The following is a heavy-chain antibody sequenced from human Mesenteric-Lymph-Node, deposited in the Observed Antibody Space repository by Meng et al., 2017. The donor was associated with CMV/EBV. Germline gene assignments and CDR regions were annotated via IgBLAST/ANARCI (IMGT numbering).Heavy chain of an antibody. CDR3: ARDLTVGTYYGMDV. V-gene: IGHV3-21*01. J-gene: IGHJ6*02. CDR1: GFTFSTHG. Sequence: GGSLRLSCAASGFTFSTHGIHWVRQAPGKGLEWVSSISSSSSYIYYADSVKGRFTISRDNAKNSLYLQMNSLRADDTAVYYCARDLTVGTYYGMDVWGQGTTVTVSS. D-gene: IGHD1-14*01. CDR2: ISSSSSYI.